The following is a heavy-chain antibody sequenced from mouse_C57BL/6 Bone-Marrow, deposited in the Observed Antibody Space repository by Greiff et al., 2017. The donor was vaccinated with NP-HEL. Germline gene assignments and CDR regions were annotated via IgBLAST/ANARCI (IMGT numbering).Heavy chain of an antibody. CDR1: GYTFTSYW. D-gene: IGHD2-5*01. CDR2: IYPGSGST. Sequence: VQLQQSGAELVKPGASVKMSCKASGYTFTSYWITWVKQRPGQGLEWIGDIYPGSGSTNYNEKFKSKATLTVDTSSSTAYMQLSSLTSEDSAVYYCARVAHSNYEKDFDYWGQGTTLTVSS. CDR3: ARVAHSNYEKDFDY. J-gene: IGHJ2*01. V-gene: IGHV1-55*01.